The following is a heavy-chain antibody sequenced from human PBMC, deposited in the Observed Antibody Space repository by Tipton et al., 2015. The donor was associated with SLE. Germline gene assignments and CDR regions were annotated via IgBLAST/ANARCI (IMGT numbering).Heavy chain of an antibody. CDR3: AGPDLNGSGAYNY. J-gene: IGHJ4*02. Sequence: QLVQSGAEVKKPGASVKVSCQASGYTFTSYFIHWVRQAPGQGLEWMGMINPSGGDTSYAQKFQGRVTMTRDTSTNTVYMELSSLRSEDTAIYYCAGPDLNGSGAYNYWGQGTLVTVAS. CDR2: INPSGGDT. CDR1: GYTFTSYF. D-gene: IGHD3-10*01. V-gene: IGHV1-46*01.